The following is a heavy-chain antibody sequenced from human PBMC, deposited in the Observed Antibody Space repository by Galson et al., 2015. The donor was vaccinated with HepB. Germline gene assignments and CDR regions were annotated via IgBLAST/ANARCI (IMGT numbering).Heavy chain of an antibody. V-gene: IGHV3-21*01. CDR2: INHSGLYV. CDR3: ARGGGGFDY. J-gene: IGHJ4*02. Sequence: SLRLSCAASGFTFNSHSMSWVRQSPGKGLEWVSCINHSGLYVTHADSVKGRFTTSRDDAKNSLYLQMNSLTVEDTAVYYCARGGGGFDYWGQGTLVTVSS. CDR1: GFTFNSHS. D-gene: IGHD3-16*01.